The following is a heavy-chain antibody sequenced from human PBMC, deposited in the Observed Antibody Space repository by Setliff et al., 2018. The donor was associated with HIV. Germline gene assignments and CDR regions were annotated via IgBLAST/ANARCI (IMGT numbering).Heavy chain of an antibody. J-gene: IGHJ6*02. CDR1: GFSFSDYE. CDR3: AREMATMYSYYYGMDV. D-gene: IGHD1-26*01. V-gene: IGHV3-48*03. Sequence: GGSLRLSCAASGFSFSDYEMNWVRQAPGKGLEWVSYISRSGNYIYDADSVKGRFTISRDNAKNSLYLQMNSLRTEDTAVYYCAREMATMYSYYYGMDVWGQGTTVTVSS. CDR2: ISRSGNYI.